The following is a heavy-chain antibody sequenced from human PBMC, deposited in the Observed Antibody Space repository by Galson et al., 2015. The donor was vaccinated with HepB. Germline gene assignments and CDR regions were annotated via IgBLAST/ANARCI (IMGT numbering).Heavy chain of an antibody. J-gene: IGHJ3*02. CDR2: INPSTGGT. CDR1: GYTFTSYY. Sequence: SVKVSCKASGYTFTSYYLHWVRQAPGQGLEWMGIINPSTGGTGYAQTLQGRVTMTRDTSTSTVYMELSSLRSEDTAVYYCARGALISTGGSASDIWGQGTMVTVSS. CDR3: ARGALISTGGSASDI. V-gene: IGHV1-46*04. D-gene: IGHD3-22*01.